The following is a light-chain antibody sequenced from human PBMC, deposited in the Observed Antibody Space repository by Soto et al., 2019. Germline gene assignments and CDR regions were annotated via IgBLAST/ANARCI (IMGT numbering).Light chain of an antibody. V-gene: IGKV1-33*01. Sequence: DIQMTQSPSSLSVSVGDRATITCQASQNINNYLNWYQQKPGRAPKLLIYDASNSEAGVPSRFRGSGSGTDFTFIISRLQPEDIATYYCQQYENLPTFGQGTRLEIK. CDR3: QQYENLPT. CDR2: DAS. CDR1: QNINNY. J-gene: IGKJ5*01.